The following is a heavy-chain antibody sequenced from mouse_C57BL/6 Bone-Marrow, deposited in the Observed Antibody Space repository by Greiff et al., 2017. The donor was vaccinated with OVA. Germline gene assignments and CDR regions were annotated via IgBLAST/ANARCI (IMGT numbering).Heavy chain of an antibody. J-gene: IGHJ4*01. Sequence: QVQLQQSGPGLVQPSQSLSIICTVSGFSLTSYGVHWVRQSPGKGLEWLGVIWRGGSTDYNAAFMSRLSITKDNSKSQVFFKMNSLQADDTAIYYGAKNHYSSVSKAMDYWGQGTSVTVSS. V-gene: IGHV2-5*01. CDR1: GFSLTSYG. CDR3: AKNHYSSVSKAMDY. D-gene: IGHD1-1*01. CDR2: IWRGGST.